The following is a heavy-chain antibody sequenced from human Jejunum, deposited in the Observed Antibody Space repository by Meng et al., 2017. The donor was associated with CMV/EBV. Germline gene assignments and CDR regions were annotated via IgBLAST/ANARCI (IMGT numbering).Heavy chain of an antibody. J-gene: IGHJ6*02. CDR3: ARGLGDGMDV. D-gene: IGHD3-3*01. CDR2: VYANGDH. Sequence: TCTVSGGSLSSNHWSWRRQPPGKGLEWIGHVYANGDHHYNSSLKSRITTSVDTSRNLFSLKLKSVTAADTAVYYCARGLGDGMDVWGQGTTVTVSS. V-gene: IGHV4-59*01. CDR1: GGSLSSNH.